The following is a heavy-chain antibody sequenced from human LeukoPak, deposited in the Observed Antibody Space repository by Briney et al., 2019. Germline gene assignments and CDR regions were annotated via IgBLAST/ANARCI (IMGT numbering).Heavy chain of an antibody. Sequence: SVTLTCKASGYTFTSYGISLVRQAPGQGLEWMGLISAYNGNTNYSQKLQGRVTITTDTSTSTAYMELRSLRSDDTAMYYCARGDGYDYWGPGTHVTVSS. CDR3: ARGDGYDY. CDR1: GYTFTSYG. D-gene: IGHD5-24*01. V-gene: IGHV1-18*01. J-gene: IGHJ4*01. CDR2: ISAYNGNT.